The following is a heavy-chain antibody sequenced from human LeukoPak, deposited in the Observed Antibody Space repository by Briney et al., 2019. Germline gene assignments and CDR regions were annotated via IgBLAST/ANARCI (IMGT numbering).Heavy chain of an antibody. D-gene: IGHD3-22*01. Sequence: GGSLRLSCAASGFTFDDYAMHWVRQAPGKGLEWVSLISGNGGSTYYADSVKGRFTISRDNSKNSLYLQMNSLRTEDTALYYCAKDHYDSSPNYLDYWGQGTLVTVSS. J-gene: IGHJ4*02. CDR3: AKDHYDSSPNYLDY. V-gene: IGHV3-43*02. CDR1: GFTFDDYA. CDR2: ISGNGGST.